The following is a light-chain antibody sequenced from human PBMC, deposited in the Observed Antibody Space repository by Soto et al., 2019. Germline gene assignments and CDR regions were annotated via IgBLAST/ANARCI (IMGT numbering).Light chain of an antibody. CDR2: GTS. CDR1: QSVSSSY. J-gene: IGKJ1*01. V-gene: IGKV3-20*01. CDR3: QQYGSSSLT. Sequence: EIVLTQSPGTLSLSPGERATLSCRASQSVSSSYLAWYQQKPGQAPRLLIYGTSSRATAIPERFSGSGSGSDFTLTISRLEPEDFAVYYCQQYGSSSLTFGQGTKVEIK.